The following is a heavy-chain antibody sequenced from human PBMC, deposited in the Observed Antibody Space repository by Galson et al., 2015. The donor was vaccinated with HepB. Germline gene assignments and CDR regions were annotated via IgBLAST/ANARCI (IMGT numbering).Heavy chain of an antibody. J-gene: IGHJ4*02. CDR2: ISWNSGSI. D-gene: IGHD3-10*01. V-gene: IGHV3-9*01. Sequence: SLRLSCAASGFTFDDYAMHWVRQAPGKGLEWVSGISWNSGSIGYADSVKGRFTISRDNAKNSLYLQMNSLRAEDTAVYYCIMVRGVQLRYWGQGTLVTVSS. CDR3: IMVRGVQLRY. CDR1: GFTFDDYA.